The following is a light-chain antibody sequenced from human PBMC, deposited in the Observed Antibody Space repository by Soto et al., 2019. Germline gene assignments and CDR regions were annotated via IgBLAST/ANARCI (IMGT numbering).Light chain of an antibody. J-gene: IGKJ3*01. V-gene: IGKV4-1*01. Sequence: DIVMTQSPDSLAVSLGERATINCKSSQSVIYTSNNKNYLAWYQQKPGQPPKLLIYWASTRESGVPDRFSGSGSGTDFTLTISRLQAEDVAVYYCQQYYSTPFTFGPGTKVDI. CDR1: QSVIYTSNNKNY. CDR3: QQYYSTPFT. CDR2: WAS.